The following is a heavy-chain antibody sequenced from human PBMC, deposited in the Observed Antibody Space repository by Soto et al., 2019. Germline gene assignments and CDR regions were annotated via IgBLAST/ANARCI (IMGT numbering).Heavy chain of an antibody. J-gene: IGHJ6*02. V-gene: IGHV4-34*01. CDR1: GGSFSGYY. D-gene: IGHD6-19*01. CDR3: ARGRQYSSGWYNYYYGMDV. CDR2: INHSGST. Sequence: SETLSLTCAVYGGSFSGYYWSWIRQPPGKGLEWIGEINHSGSTNYNPSLKSRVTISVDTSKNQFSLKLSSVTAADTAVYYCARGRQYSSGWYNYYYGMDVWGQGTTVTVS.